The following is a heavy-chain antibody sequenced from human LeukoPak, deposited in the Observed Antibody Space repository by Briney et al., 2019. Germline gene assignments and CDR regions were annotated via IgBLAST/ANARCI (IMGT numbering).Heavy chain of an antibody. V-gene: IGHV4-39*07. CDR2: MYLSGTT. J-gene: IGHJ4*02. Sequence: SETLSLTCTDSGGSISSGDYYWSWVRQPPGKGLEWIGEMYLSGTTHSNPSVKSRVTISIDKSKNQFFLNLSSVTAADTAVYYCAGLVGRYSSGLYYYYFDYWGQGTLVTVSS. D-gene: IGHD3-22*01. CDR3: AGLVGRYSSGLYYYYFDY. CDR1: GGSISSGDYY.